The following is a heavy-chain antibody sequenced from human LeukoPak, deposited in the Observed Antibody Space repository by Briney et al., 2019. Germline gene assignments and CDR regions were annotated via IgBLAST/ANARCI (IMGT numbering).Heavy chain of an antibody. Sequence: SETLSLTCAVYGGSFSGYYWGWIRQSPGKGLQWIGSIYHSGDTRYSPSLNSRVTMSVDTSKNQFSLKLSSVTAADTAVYYCARVTFMDVWGTGTTVTVSS. CDR3: ARVTFMDV. CDR2: IYHSGDT. D-gene: IGHD4-11*01. J-gene: IGHJ6*04. CDR1: GGSFSGYY. V-gene: IGHV4-38-2*01.